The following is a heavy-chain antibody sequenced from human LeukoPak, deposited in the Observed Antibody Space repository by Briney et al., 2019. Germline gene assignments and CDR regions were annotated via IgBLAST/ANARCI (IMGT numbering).Heavy chain of an antibody. D-gene: IGHD6-13*01. CDR3: ARGREQQWGYYYGMDV. J-gene: IGHJ6*02. CDR2: MNPNSGNT. Sequence: ASVKVSCKASGYTFTSYDINWVRQATGQGLEWMGWMNPNSGNTGYAQKFQGRVTMTRNTSISTAYMELSSLRSEDTAVYYCARGREQQWGYYYGMDVWGQGTTVTVSS. CDR1: GYTFTSYD. V-gene: IGHV1-8*01.